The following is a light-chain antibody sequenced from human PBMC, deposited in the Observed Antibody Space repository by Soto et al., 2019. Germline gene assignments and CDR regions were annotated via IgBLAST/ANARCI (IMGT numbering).Light chain of an antibody. V-gene: IGLV2-23*02. CDR2: EVS. Sequence: QSALTQPASVSGSPGQSITISCTGTSSDVGSYNLVSWYQQHPSKAPKLMIYEVSKRPSGVSNRFSGSKSGNTASLTISGLQAEDEADYYCCSYAGSSTRRVFGGGTKLTVL. CDR1: SSDVGSYNL. J-gene: IGLJ2*01. CDR3: CSYAGSSTRRV.